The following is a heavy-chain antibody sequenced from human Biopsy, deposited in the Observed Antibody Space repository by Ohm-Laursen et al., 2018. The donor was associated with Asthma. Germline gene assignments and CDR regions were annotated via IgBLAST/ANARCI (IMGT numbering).Heavy chain of an antibody. D-gene: IGHD6-19*01. CDR3: ARDGSSVAGTPYGMDV. V-gene: IGHV4-31*03. J-gene: IGHJ6*02. CDR2: IYYSGST. CDR1: GGSISSGGYY. Sequence: SQTLSLTCTVSGGSISSGGYYWSWISQHPGKGLEWIGYIYYSGSTYYNPSLKSRVTISVDTSKNQFSLKLSSVTAADTAVYYCARDGSSVAGTPYGMDVWGQGTTVTVSS.